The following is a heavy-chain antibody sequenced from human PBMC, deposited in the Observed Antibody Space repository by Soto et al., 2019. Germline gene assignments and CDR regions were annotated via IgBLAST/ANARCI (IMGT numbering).Heavy chain of an antibody. J-gene: IGHJ3*02. V-gene: IGHV3-21*01. CDR3: ARDPLNWGRDAFDI. CDR1: GFTFSSYS. D-gene: IGHD7-27*01. CDR2: ISSSSSYI. Sequence: GGSLRLSCAASGFTFSSYSMNWVRQAPGKGLEWVTSISSSSSYIYYADSVKGRFTISRDNAKNSLSLQMNSLRAEDTAVYYCARDPLNWGRDAFDIWGQGTMVTVSS.